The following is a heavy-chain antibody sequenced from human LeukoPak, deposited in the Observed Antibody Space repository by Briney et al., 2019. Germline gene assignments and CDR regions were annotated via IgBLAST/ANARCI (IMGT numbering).Heavy chain of an antibody. Sequence: GGSLRLSCAASGFTFSSYAMHWVRQAPGKGLEWVAVISYDGSNKYYADSVKGRFTISRDNSKNTLYLQMNSLRAEDTAVYYCAKGPYSSSWSDYYYYGMDVWGQGTTVTVSS. J-gene: IGHJ6*02. CDR1: GFTFSSYA. V-gene: IGHV3-30-3*01. CDR2: ISYDGSNK. D-gene: IGHD6-13*01. CDR3: AKGPYSSSWSDYYYYGMDV.